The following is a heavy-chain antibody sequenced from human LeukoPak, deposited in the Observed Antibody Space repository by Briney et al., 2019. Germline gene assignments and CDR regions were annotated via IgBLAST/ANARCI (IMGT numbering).Heavy chain of an antibody. CDR3: AKDRPKYYYDSSGYYYPDAFDI. J-gene: IGHJ3*02. CDR2: ISGSGGST. Sequence: GGSLRLSCAASGFTFSSYAMNWVRQAPGKGLEWVSAISGSGGSTYYADSVKDRFTISRDNSKNTLYLQMNSLRAEDTAVYYCAKDRPKYYYDSSGYYYPDAFDIWGQGTMVTVSS. V-gene: IGHV3-23*01. D-gene: IGHD3-22*01. CDR1: GFTFSSYA.